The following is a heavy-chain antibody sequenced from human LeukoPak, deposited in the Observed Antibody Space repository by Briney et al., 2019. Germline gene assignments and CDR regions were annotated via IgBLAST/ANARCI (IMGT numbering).Heavy chain of an antibody. D-gene: IGHD4-17*01. CDR3: ARGQGTVTTH. V-gene: IGHV4-34*01. CDR2: INHSGSD. CDR1: GGSFSGYY. J-gene: IGHJ4*02. Sequence: SETLSLTCTVSGGSFSGYYCTWIRQPPGKGLEWIGEINHSGSDNYNPSLKSRVTISLDTSKNQFSLKLSSVTAADTAVYYCARGQGTVTTHWGQGTLVTVSS.